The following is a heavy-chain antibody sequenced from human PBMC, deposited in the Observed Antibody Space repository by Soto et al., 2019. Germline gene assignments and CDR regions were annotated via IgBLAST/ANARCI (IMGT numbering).Heavy chain of an antibody. CDR3: ARDGCITATCAGGGNWFDP. V-gene: IGHV1-46*01. CDR2: INPSGGRT. CDR1: GYTFTTYY. Sequence: GASVKVSCKASGYTFTTYYMHWVRQAPGQGLEWIGIINPSGGRTTYAQKFQGRVTMTRDTSTSTVYMELRSLRSEDTAVYYCARDGCITATCAGGGNWFDPWGQGTPVTVSS. D-gene: IGHD3-16*01. J-gene: IGHJ5*02.